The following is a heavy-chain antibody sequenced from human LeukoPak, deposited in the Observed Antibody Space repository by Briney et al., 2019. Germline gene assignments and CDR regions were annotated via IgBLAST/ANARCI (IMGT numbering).Heavy chain of an antibody. D-gene: IGHD4-23*01. CDR2: IRYDGSNK. CDR3: AKDVGYGGNSGYYYYYMDV. CDR1: RFSFSSYA. J-gene: IGHJ6*03. V-gene: IGHV3-30*02. Sequence: GGSLRLSCEVSRFSFSSYAMTWFRQAPGKGLEWVAFIRYDGSNKYYADSVKGRFTISRDDSKNTLYLQMNSLRAEDTAVYYCAKDVGYGGNSGYYYYYMDVWGKGTTVTVSS.